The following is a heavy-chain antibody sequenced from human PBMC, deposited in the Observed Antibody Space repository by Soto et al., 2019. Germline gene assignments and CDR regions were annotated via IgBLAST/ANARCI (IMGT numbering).Heavy chain of an antibody. CDR3: ATSFRYFDI. D-gene: IGHD3-9*01. V-gene: IGHV3-23*01. J-gene: IGHJ4*02. CDR2: ISGTASRT. CDR1: GFTPTTTP. Sequence: EVQLLESGGGLVLPGGSLRLSWAGSGFTPTTTPLSWVRQPPGKGLEGVTTISGTASRTYYVDSVNGRFFISRDNSTNTVTLQMNNLTLAHTAVFYCATSFRYFDIWGQGTRVTVSS.